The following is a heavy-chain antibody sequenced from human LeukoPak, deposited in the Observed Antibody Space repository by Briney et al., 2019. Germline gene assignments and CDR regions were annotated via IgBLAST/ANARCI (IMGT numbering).Heavy chain of an antibody. CDR1: GYTFTTYG. J-gene: IGHJ4*02. CDR3: GRGPAMLATRLDF. CDR2: ISAYNGNT. Sequence: ASVKVSCKASGYTFTTYGISWVRQAPGQGLEWMGWISAYNGNTNFAQKFQGRVTMTTDTSTTTAYMELRNLRSDDTAVYYCGRGPAMLATRLDFWGQETLVTVSS. D-gene: IGHD4-23*01. V-gene: IGHV1-18*01.